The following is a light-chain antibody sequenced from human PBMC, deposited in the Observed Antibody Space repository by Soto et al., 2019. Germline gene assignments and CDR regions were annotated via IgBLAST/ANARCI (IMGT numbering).Light chain of an antibody. Sequence: EILLTQSPATLSLSPGERATLSCRASQSVSSYLPVYQHKPGQAPRLLLFDASNRATGIADGFSGSGCGTEFTLTISSLQSEDFVVYYCQQYNNWPPWTFGQGTKVDIK. CDR2: DAS. CDR3: QQYNNWPPWT. J-gene: IGKJ1*01. V-gene: IGKV3-11*01. CDR1: QSVSSY.